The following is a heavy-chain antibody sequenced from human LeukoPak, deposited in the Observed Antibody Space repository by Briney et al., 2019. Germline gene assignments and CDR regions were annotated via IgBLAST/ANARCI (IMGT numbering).Heavy chain of an antibody. Sequence: SVKVSCKASGGTFSSYAISWVRQAPGQGLEWMGRIIAIFGTANYAQKFQGRVTITTDESTSTAYMELSSLRSEDTAVYYCAREDSLVRGINAFDIWGQGTMATVSS. D-gene: IGHD3-10*01. CDR2: IIAIFGTA. CDR3: AREDSLVRGINAFDI. V-gene: IGHV1-69*05. J-gene: IGHJ3*02. CDR1: GGTFSSYA.